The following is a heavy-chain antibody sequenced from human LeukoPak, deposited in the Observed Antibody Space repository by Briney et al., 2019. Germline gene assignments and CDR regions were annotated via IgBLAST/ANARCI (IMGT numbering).Heavy chain of an antibody. V-gene: IGHV4-59*02. D-gene: IGHD1-26*01. J-gene: IGHJ4*02. CDR2: IYYSGST. CDR3: ARGGSYLGHCDY. CDR1: GGSVSNKY. Sequence: SETLSLTCTVSGGSVSNKYWSWIRQPPGKGLEWIGYIYYSGSTNYNPSLKSRVTILVDTSKNQFPLKLSSVTAADTAVYYCARGGSYLGHCDYWGQGSLVTVSS.